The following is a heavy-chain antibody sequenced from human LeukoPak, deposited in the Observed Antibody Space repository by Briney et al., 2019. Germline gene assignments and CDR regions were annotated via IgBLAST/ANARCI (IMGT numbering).Heavy chain of an antibody. CDR2: IYYSGST. CDR1: GDSISSSNYY. CDR3: ARLFSAAAGNRGH. D-gene: IGHD6-13*01. V-gene: IGHV4-39*01. Sequence: SETLSLTCIDSGDSISSSNYYWGWIRQPPGKGLEWIGNIYYSGSTYLNPSLKSRVTLSADTSKNQFSLKLSSVTAADTAVYYCARLFSAAAGNRGHWGQGTLVTVSS. J-gene: IGHJ4*02.